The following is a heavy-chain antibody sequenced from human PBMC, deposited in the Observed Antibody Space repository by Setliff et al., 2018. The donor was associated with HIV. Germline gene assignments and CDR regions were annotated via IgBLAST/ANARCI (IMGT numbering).Heavy chain of an antibody. CDR3: ARDRLCSSTSCYSGGDYMDV. CDR2: IYTSGST. Sequence: SETLSLTCTVSGGSISSETFSWNWIRQPAGKGLEWIGRIYTSGSTIYNPSLKSRVTISVDTSKNQFSLKLSSVTAADTAVYYCARDRLCSSTSCYSGGDYMDVWGKGTTVTVSS. J-gene: IGHJ6*03. V-gene: IGHV4-61*02. CDR1: GGSISSETFS. D-gene: IGHD2-2*02.